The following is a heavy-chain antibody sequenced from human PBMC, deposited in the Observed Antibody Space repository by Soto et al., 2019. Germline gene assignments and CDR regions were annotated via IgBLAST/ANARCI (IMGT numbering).Heavy chain of an antibody. CDR3: TKDLRGYYYGSGSYHYGMDV. CDR1: GFTFSSYA. V-gene: IGHV3-30*18. J-gene: IGHJ6*01. D-gene: IGHD3-10*01. CDR2: ISYEGSNK. Sequence: QVQLVESGGGVVQPGRSLRLSCATSGFTFSSYAMHWVRQAPGKGLEWVAVISYEGSNKKYADSVKRRFTMSRDNSNNTLYVQMNSLRAEDTAVYYCTKDLRGYYYGSGSYHYGMDVWGQGTTVTVSS.